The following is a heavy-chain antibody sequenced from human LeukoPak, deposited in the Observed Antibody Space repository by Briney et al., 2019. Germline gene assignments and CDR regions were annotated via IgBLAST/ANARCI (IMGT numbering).Heavy chain of an antibody. CDR2: INPNSGGT. Sequence: ASVKVSCKASGYTFTSYDINWVRQATGQGLEWMGWINPNSGGTNYAQKFQGRVTMTRDTSISTAYMELSRLRSDDTAVYYCAADSSGYHPYFDYWGQGTLVTVSS. CDR1: GYTFTSYD. V-gene: IGHV1-2*02. CDR3: AADSSGYHPYFDY. D-gene: IGHD3-22*01. J-gene: IGHJ4*02.